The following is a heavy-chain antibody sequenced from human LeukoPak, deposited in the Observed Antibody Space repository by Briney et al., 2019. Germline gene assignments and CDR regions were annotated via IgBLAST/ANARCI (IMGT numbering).Heavy chain of an antibody. CDR2: MYTSGST. D-gene: IGHD2-21*01. V-gene: IGHV4-4*07. J-gene: IGHJ3*02. Sequence: SETLSLTCTVSGASISSYYWSWIRQPAGKGLEWIGRMYTSGSTDYNPSLKSRVTMSVDTSKNQFSLKLSSVTAADTAVYYCARDGLGPYCGGNCFSHDAFDIWGQGTMVTVSS. CDR3: ARDGLGPYCGGNCFSHDAFDI. CDR1: GASISSYY.